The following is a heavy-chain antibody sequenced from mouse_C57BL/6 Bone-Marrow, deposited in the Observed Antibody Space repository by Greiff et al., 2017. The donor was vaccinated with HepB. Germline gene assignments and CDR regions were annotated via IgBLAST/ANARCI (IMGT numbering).Heavy chain of an antibody. V-gene: IGHV1-55*01. CDR3: ARGGITTVYYAMDY. CDR1: GYTFTSYW. D-gene: IGHD1-1*01. Sequence: QVQLQQSGAELVKPGASVKMSCKASGYTFTSYWITWVKQRPGQGLEWIGDIYPGSGSTNYNEKFKSKATLTVDTSSSTAYMQLSSLTSEDSAVYYCARGGITTVYYAMDYWGQGTSVTVSS. CDR2: IYPGSGST. J-gene: IGHJ4*01.